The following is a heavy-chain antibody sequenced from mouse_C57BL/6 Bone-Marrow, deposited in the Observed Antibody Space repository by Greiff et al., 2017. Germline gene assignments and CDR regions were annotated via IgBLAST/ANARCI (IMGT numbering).Heavy chain of an antibody. J-gene: IGHJ1*03. CDR3: AREYYGTDWYFDV. Sequence: VKLQESGPELVKPGASVKISCKASGYAFSSSWMNWVKQRPGTGLAWIGRIYPGDGDTNYNGKFKGKATLTADKSSSTAYMQRSSLTSEDSAVYFCAREYYGTDWYFDVWGTGTTVTVSS. D-gene: IGHD1-1*01. CDR2: IYPGDGDT. V-gene: IGHV1-82*01. CDR1: GYAFSSSW.